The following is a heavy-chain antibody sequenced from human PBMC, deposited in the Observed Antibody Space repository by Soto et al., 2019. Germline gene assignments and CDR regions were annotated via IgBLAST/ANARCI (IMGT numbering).Heavy chain of an antibody. CDR2: ISYDGSNK. Sequence: GGSLRLSCAASGFTFSSYGMHWVRQAPCKGLEWVAVISYDGSNKYYADSVKGRFTISRDNSKNTLYLQMNSLRAEDTAVYYCARGDIVVVPAVLDYYYYGMDVWGQGTTVTVSS. CDR1: GFTFSSYG. D-gene: IGHD2-2*01. J-gene: IGHJ6*02. CDR3: ARGDIVVVPAVLDYYYYGMDV. V-gene: IGHV3-30*03.